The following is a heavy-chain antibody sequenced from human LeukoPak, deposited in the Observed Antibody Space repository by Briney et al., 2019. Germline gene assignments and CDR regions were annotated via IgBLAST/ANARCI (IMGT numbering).Heavy chain of an antibody. Sequence: SETLSLTCTVSGGSISNYYCSWIRQPPGKGLEWIGYIFYTGSTAYNSSLESRVTISVASSKNQTSLRLNSVTAADTAVYYCARVMKVRGITFFGMDVWGQGTTVTVSS. CDR3: ARVMKVRGITFFGMDV. J-gene: IGHJ6*02. CDR1: GGSISNYY. V-gene: IGHV4-59*01. D-gene: IGHD3-10*01. CDR2: IFYTGST.